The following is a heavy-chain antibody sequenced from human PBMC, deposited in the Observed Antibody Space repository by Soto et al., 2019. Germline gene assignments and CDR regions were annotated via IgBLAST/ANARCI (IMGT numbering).Heavy chain of an antibody. V-gene: IGHV1-69*04. CDR3: ARETLYDILTGSYDAFDI. CDR2: IIPILGIA. J-gene: IGHJ3*02. D-gene: IGHD3-9*01. Sequence: GASVKVSCKASGGTFSSYTISWVRQAPGQGLEWMGRIIPILGIANYAQKFQGRVTITADKSTSTAYMELSSLRSEDTAVYYCARETLYDILTGSYDAFDIWGQGTMVTVSS. CDR1: GGTFSSYT.